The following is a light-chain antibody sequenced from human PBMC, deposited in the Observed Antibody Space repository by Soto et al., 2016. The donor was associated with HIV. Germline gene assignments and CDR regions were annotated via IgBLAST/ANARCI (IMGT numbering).Light chain of an antibody. CDR2: GKD. J-gene: IGLJ1*01. CDR3: LSRDNTDIHSYV. CDR1: SLRTYY. V-gene: IGLV3-19*01. Sequence: SSELTQDPAVSVALGQTVNITCQGDSLRTYYASWYQQKPGQAPVLILYGKDKRPSGIPARFSGSSSGNPASLTITGAQAEDEADYYCLSRDNTDIHSYVFGSGTRVTVL.